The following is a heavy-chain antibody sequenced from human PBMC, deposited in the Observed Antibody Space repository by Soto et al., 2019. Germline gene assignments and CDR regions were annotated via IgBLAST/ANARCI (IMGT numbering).Heavy chain of an antibody. Sequence: GASVKVSCKASGYTFTSYGISWVRQAPGQGLEWMGWIIPYNGNTNYAQKLQGRVTITTDTSTSTAYMELSSLRSEDTAVYYCARGRIVVVVAATPLPIYYYGMDVWGQGTTVTVSS. J-gene: IGHJ6*02. D-gene: IGHD2-15*01. CDR3: ARGRIVVVVAATPLPIYYYGMDV. CDR1: GYTFTSYG. CDR2: IIPYNGNT. V-gene: IGHV1-18*01.